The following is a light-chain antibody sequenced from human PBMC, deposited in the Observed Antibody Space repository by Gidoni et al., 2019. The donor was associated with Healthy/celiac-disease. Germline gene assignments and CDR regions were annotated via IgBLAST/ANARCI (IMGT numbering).Light chain of an antibody. CDR1: QSVSDSSNNKHY. CDR2: WAS. J-gene: IGKJ4*01. Sequence: LVMTQSPDFLTLSLGVRATINCKPSQSVSDSSNNKHYLACYQQKPGQPPKLLNYWASSREAGVPNRFSGSGSGTDFTLTISSLQDEDVAVYYCQQYYSTPLTFGEGTKVEIK. V-gene: IGKV4-1*01. CDR3: QQYYSTPLT.